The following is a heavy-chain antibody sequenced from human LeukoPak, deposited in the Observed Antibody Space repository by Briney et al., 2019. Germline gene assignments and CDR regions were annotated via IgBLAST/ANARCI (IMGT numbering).Heavy chain of an antibody. V-gene: IGHV5-51*01. J-gene: IGHJ4*02. D-gene: IGHD2-2*01. CDR2: IYPGDSDT. Sequence: GESLKISCRGSGYSFTTYWIGWVRQMPEKGLEWMGIIYPGDSDTRYTPSFQGQVTLSADKSTNTAYLQWSSLKASDTAMYYCARRQGCSSTSCPPDYWGQGTLVTVSP. CDR1: GYSFTTYW. CDR3: ARRQGCSSTSCPPDY.